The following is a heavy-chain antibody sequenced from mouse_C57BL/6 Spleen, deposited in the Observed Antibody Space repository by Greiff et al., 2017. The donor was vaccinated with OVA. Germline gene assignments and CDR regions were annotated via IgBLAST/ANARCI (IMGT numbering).Heavy chain of an antibody. J-gene: IGHJ4*01. V-gene: IGHV1-64*01. D-gene: IGHD2-1*01. Sequence: QVQLQQPGAELVKPGASVKLSCKASGYTFTSYWMHWVKQRPGQGLEWIGMIHPNSGSTNYNEKFKSKATLTVDKSSSTAYMQLSSLTSEDSAVYYCARRGIYYGNYDAMDYWGQGTSVTVSS. CDR3: ARRGIYYGNYDAMDY. CDR1: GYTFTSYW. CDR2: IHPNSGST.